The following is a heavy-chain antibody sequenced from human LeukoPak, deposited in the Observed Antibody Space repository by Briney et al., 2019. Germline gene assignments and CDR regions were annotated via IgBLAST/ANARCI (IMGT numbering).Heavy chain of an antibody. Sequence: GGSLRLSCAASGFTFSSYGMHWVRQAPGKGLEWVAVIWYDGSNKYYADSAKGRFTISRDNSKNTLYLQMNSLRAEDTAVYCCARDRVYDSGVPFDYWGQGTLVTVSS. J-gene: IGHJ4*02. CDR1: GFTFSSYG. V-gene: IGHV3-33*01. D-gene: IGHD3-16*01. CDR3: ARDRVYDSGVPFDY. CDR2: IWYDGSNK.